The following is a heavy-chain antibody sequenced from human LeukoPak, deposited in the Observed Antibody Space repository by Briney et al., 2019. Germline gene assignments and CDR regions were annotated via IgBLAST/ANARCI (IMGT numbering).Heavy chain of an antibody. D-gene: IGHD1-1*01. J-gene: IGHJ4*02. CDR3: ARDPVSIALQINSDY. CDR2: ISNDGSNK. CDR1: GFTFSSYA. V-gene: IGHV3-30*04. Sequence: PGGSLRLSCAASGFTFSSYAMHWVRQAPGKGLEWVTVISNDGSNKYYADSVKGRFTISRDNSKNTLYLQMNSLRAEDTALYYCARDPVSIALQINSDYWGQGTLVTVSS.